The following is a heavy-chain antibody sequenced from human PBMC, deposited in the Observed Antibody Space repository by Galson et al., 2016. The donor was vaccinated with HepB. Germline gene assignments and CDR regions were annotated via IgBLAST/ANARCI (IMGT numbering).Heavy chain of an antibody. V-gene: IGHV3-7*01. CDR1: GFSFSSYW. CDR2: MNQDGSER. CDR3: ARDRGGKMDP. J-gene: IGHJ5*02. D-gene: IGHD3-10*01. Sequence: LRLSCAASGFSFSSYWMNWVRQAPGKGLEWVANMNQDGSERYYVDAVKGRFTISRDNAKNSLYLQMNSLRVEDRGIYFCARDRGGKMDPWGQGTLVTVSS.